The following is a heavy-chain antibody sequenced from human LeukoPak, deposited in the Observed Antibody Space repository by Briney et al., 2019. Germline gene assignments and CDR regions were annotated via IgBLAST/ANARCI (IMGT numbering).Heavy chain of an antibody. J-gene: IGHJ4*02. V-gene: IGHV3-21*01. CDR2: ISSTSGYI. CDR1: GFTFSNYA. Sequence: GGSLRLSCAASGFTFSNYAMSWVRQAPGKGLEWVSSISSTSGYIYYADSVKGRFTISRDNAKNTLYLQMNSLRAEDTAMYYCARGLRSDSWGQGTLVTVSS. CDR3: ARGLRSDS.